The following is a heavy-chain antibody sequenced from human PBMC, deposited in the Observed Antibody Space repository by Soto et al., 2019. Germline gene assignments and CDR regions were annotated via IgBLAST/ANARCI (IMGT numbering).Heavy chain of an antibody. J-gene: IGHJ4*03. D-gene: IGHD3-10*01. CDR2: INPTGGRA. V-gene: IGHV1-46*03. CDR3: SRLTTMVREINDDPFAF. Sequence: ASVKVSCKASGYTFTNYYIHWVRQAPGQGLEWMGVINPTGGRASYAPKFQGRVTLTRDTPTSTAYMELSSLRSDDTAVYFCSRLTTMVREINDDPFAFWGQGTLVTVSS. CDR1: GYTFTNYY.